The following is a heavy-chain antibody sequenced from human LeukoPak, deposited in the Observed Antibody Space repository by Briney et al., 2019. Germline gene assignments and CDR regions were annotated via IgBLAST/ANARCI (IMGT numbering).Heavy chain of an antibody. J-gene: IGHJ4*02. CDR1: GFTFSDYY. Sequence: GGSLRLSCAASGFTFSDYYMSWIRQAPGKGLEWVSYISSSSSYTNYADSVKGGFTISRDNAKNSLYLQMNSLRAEDTAVYYCARTSGSLYYYGSGSYYGYWGQGTLVTVSS. CDR2: ISSSSSYT. CDR3: ARTSGSLYYYGSGSYYGY. V-gene: IGHV3-11*06. D-gene: IGHD3-10*01.